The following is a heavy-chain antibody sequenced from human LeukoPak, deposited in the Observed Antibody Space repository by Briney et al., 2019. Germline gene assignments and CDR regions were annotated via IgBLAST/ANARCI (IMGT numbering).Heavy chain of an antibody. J-gene: IGHJ6*02. CDR2: INPSGGST. Sequence: GASVKVSCKASGHTFTSYYMHWVRQAPGQGLEWMGIINPSGGSTSYAQKFQGRVTMTRDTSTSTVYMELSSLRSEDTAVYYCARDNWNDNGMDVWGPGTTVTVSS. D-gene: IGHD1-1*01. CDR3: ARDNWNDNGMDV. CDR1: GHTFTSYY. V-gene: IGHV1-46*01.